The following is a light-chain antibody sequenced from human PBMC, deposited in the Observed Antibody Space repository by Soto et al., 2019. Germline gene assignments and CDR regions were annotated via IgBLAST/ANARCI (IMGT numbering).Light chain of an antibody. CDR1: QSISSSY. CDR2: GAS. CDR3: QQYGGSAYT. J-gene: IGKJ2*01. V-gene: IGKV3-20*01. Sequence: EIVLTQSPGTLSLSPGERATLSCRASQSISSSYLAWYQRKPGQAPRLLIYGASSRATGIPDRFSGSGSGTDFTLTISRLEPEDFAVYYCQQYGGSAYTFGQGTNLEIK.